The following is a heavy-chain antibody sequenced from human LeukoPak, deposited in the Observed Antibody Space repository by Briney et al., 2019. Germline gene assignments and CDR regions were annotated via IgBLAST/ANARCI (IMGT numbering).Heavy chain of an antibody. J-gene: IGHJ5*02. Sequence: SVKVSCKASGGTISSYAISWVRQAPGQGLEWMGRIIPILGIANYAQKFQGRVTITADKSTSTAYMELSSLRSEDTAVYYCARAVDCSSTSCYDWFDPWGQGTLVTVSS. CDR2: IIPILGIA. CDR3: ARAVDCSSTSCYDWFDP. CDR1: GGTISSYA. V-gene: IGHV1-69*04. D-gene: IGHD2-2*01.